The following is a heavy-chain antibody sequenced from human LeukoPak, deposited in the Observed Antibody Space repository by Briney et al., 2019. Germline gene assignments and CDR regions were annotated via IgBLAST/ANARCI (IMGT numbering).Heavy chain of an antibody. CDR3: ARGGAGIFDY. D-gene: IGHD3-10*01. V-gene: IGHV3-7*01. CDR2: IKQDGSEK. J-gene: IGHJ4*02. CDR1: GFTFSSYW. Sequence: GGSLRLSCAASGFTFSSYWMMWLRQAPGKGLEGVANIKQDGSEKYYVDSVKGRFTISRDNAKNSLYLQMNSLRDEDTAVYYCARGGAGIFDYWGQGTLVTVSS.